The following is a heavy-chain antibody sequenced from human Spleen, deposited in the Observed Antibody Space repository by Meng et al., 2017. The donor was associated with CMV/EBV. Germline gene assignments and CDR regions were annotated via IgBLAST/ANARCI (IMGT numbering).Heavy chain of an antibody. D-gene: IGHD2-2*02. CDR3: ASLLYCSDASCYTVDY. CDR1: DGSISRYD. V-gene: IGHV4-59*01. Sequence: SETLSLTCTVSDGSISRYDWSWIRQPPGKGLEWIGHVFYSGSAIYNPSLKSRVTISVDTSKNQLSLKLSSVTAADSAVYYCASLLYCSDASCYTVDYWGQGTLVTVSS. CDR2: VFYSGSA. J-gene: IGHJ4*02.